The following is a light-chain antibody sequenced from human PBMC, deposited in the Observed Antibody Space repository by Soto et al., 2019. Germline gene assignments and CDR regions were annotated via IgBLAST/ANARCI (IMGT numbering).Light chain of an antibody. Sequence: EIVLTQSPGTLSLSPGERATLSCRASQSVSSSYLAWYQQKPAQAPRLLIYGASSRSTGIPDWFSGSGSGTDFTLTISRLEPEDFAVYYCQQYGSSPPMYTFGQGTKLEIK. CDR3: QQYGSSPPMYT. CDR2: GAS. V-gene: IGKV3-20*01. J-gene: IGKJ2*01. CDR1: QSVSSSY.